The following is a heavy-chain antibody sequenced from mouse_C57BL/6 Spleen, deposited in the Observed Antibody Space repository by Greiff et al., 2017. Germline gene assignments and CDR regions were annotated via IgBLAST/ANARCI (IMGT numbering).Heavy chain of an antibody. V-gene: IGHV1-47*01. Sequence: VKLQQSGAELVKPGASVKMSCKASGYTFTTYPIEWMKQNHGKSLEWIGNFHPYNDDTTYNETFKGKATLTVDKSSSPVSLELSRLTSDDDAVYYCARGGSGGYFDVWGTGTTVTVSS. D-gene: IGHD1-3*01. J-gene: IGHJ1*03. CDR2: FHPYNDDT. CDR3: ARGGSGGYFDV. CDR1: GYTFTTYP.